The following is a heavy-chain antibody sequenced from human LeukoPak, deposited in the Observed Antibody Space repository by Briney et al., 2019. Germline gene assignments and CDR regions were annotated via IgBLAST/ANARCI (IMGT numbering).Heavy chain of an antibody. J-gene: IGHJ4*02. CDR2: ISAYNGNT. CDR1: GYTFTSYG. V-gene: IGHV1-18*04. D-gene: IGHD6-19*01. CDR3: ARDEVSIAVAGTLFDY. Sequence: ASVKVSCKASGYTFTSYGISWVRQAPGQGLEWMGWISAYNGNTKYAQKLQGRVTMTTDTSTSTAYMELRSLRSDDTAVYYCARDEVSIAVAGTLFDYWGQGTLVTVSS.